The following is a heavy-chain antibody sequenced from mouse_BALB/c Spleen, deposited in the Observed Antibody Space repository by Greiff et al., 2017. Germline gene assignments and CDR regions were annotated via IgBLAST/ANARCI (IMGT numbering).Heavy chain of an antibody. CDR1: GFTFSSYG. Sequence: EVHLVESGGDLVKPGGSLKLSCAASGFTFSSYGMSWVRQTPDKRLEWVATISSGGSYTYYPDSVKGRFTISRDNAKNTLYLQMSSLKSEDTAMYYCARQGITTVEGFDYWGQGTTLTVSS. V-gene: IGHV5-6*01. J-gene: IGHJ2*01. D-gene: IGHD1-1*01. CDR3: ARQGITTVEGFDY. CDR2: ISSGGSYT.